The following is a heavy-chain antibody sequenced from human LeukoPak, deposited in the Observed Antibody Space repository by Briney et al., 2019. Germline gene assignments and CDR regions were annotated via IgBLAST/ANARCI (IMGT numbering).Heavy chain of an antibody. CDR3: ARVARDQQLVPDDY. Sequence: SETLSLTCAVYGGSFSGYYWSWIRQPPGKGLEWSGEINQSGSTKYNPSLKNRVTISVNPSKNQFSLKLSSVTAADTAVYYCARVARDQQLVPDDYWGQGTLVTVSS. CDR2: INQSGST. J-gene: IGHJ4*02. D-gene: IGHD6-13*01. CDR1: GGSFSGYY. V-gene: IGHV4-34*01.